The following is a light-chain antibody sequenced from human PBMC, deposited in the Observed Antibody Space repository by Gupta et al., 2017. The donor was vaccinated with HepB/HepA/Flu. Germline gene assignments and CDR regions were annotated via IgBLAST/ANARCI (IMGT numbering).Light chain of an antibody. V-gene: IGLV1-44*01. Sequence: QSVLPPPLSSSGTPGQRVTISCSGSSSNIGSNTVTWYQQLPGTAPKLLINSNNRRPSGGPDRFSGSKSGTSASLAISGLQSEDEADYYCAAWDDSLNGVVFGGGTKLTVL. J-gene: IGLJ2*01. CDR3: AAWDDSLNGVV. CDR2: SNN. CDR1: SSNIGSNT.